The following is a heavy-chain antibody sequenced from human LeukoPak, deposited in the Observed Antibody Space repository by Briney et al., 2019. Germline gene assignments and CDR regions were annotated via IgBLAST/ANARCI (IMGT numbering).Heavy chain of an antibody. Sequence: SETLSLTCTVSGYSISSGYYWGWIRQPPGKGLEWIGSIYHSGSTYYNPSLKSRVTISVDTSKNQFSLKLSSVTAADTAVYYCARGRHGYSDYWGQGTLVTVSS. CDR2: IYHSGST. CDR1: GYSISSGYY. J-gene: IGHJ4*02. CDR3: ARGRHGYSDY. D-gene: IGHD3-22*01. V-gene: IGHV4-38-2*02.